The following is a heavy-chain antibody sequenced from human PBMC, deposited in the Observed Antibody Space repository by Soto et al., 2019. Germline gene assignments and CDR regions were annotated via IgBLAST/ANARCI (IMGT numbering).Heavy chain of an antibody. Sequence: GSLRLSCAASGXTFSSYCMHWVRQAPGKGLEWVAVISYDGSNKYYADYVKGRFTISRDNSKNTLYLQMNSLRAEDMAVYYCAKDNDYSAYFDYWGQGTLGPVSS. J-gene: IGHJ4*02. CDR1: GXTFSSYC. D-gene: IGHD4-4*01. V-gene: IGHV3-30*18. CDR3: AKDNDYSAYFDY. CDR2: ISYDGSNK.